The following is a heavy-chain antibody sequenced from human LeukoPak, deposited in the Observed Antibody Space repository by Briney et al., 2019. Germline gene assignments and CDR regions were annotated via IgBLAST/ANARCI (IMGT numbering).Heavy chain of an antibody. CDR3: TPFSNMDV. J-gene: IGHJ6*03. Sequence: SETLSLTCAVYGESFSGYFWNWIRQPPGKGLEWIGSIYYSGSTYYNPSLKSRVTISVDTSKNQFSLKLSSVTAADTAVYYCTPFSNMDVWGKGTTVTVSS. CDR1: GESFSGYF. CDR2: IYYSGST. V-gene: IGHV4-34*01.